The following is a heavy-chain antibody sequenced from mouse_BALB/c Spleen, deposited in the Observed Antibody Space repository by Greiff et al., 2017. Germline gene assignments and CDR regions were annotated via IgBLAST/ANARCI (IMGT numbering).Heavy chain of an antibody. CDR1: GYSITSDYA. V-gene: IGHV3-2*02. CDR2: ISYSGST. J-gene: IGHJ1*01. D-gene: IGHD1-1*01. Sequence: EVQLVESGPGLVKPSQSLSLTCTVTGYSITSDYAWNWIRQFPGNKLGWMGYISYSGSTSYNPSLKNRISITRDTSKNQFFLQLNSVTTEDTATYYCARYYYGSSYRYFDVWGAGTTVTVSS. CDR3: ARYYYGSSYRYFDV.